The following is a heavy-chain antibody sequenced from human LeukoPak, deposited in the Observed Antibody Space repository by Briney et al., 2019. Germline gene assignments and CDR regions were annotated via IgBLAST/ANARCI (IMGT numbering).Heavy chain of an antibody. CDR3: ARVVSAAGISNPYDY. D-gene: IGHD6-13*01. J-gene: IGHJ4*02. CDR1: GFTFNIYS. V-gene: IGHV3-48*02. CDR2: ISGDTTAI. Sequence: GGSLRLSCAASGFTFNIYSMNWVRQAPGKGLEWVSYISGDTTAIYYADSVKGRFTISRDNAKNSVYLQMNGLRDEDTAVYYCARVVSAAGISNPYDYWGQGTLVTVSS.